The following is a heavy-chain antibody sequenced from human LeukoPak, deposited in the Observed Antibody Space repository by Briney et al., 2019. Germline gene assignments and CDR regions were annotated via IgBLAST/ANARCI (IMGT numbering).Heavy chain of an antibody. CDR1: GFTFSSYA. V-gene: IGHV3-30*04. D-gene: IGHD1-26*01. CDR3: AKDLVGATSQFDY. CDR2: ISHDGSNK. J-gene: IGHJ4*02. Sequence: GGSLRLSCAASGFTFSSYAMHWVRQAPGKGLEWVAVISHDGSNKYYADSVKGRFTISRDNSKNTLYLQMNSLRAEDTAVYYCAKDLVGATSQFDYWGQGTLVTVSS.